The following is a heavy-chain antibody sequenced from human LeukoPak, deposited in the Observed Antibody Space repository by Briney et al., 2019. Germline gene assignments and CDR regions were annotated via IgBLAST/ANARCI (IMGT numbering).Heavy chain of an antibody. J-gene: IGHJ4*02. CDR2: IHTSGST. V-gene: IGHV4-4*07. D-gene: IGHD3-3*02. CDR3: ARHFKPTALFDY. CDR1: GGSISSYY. Sequence: PETLSLTCTVSGGSISSYYWSWIRQPAGKGLEWIGRIHTSGSTNYNPSLKSRVAISVDTSKNQFSLKLSSVTAADTAVYYCARHFKPTALFDYWGQGTLVTVSS.